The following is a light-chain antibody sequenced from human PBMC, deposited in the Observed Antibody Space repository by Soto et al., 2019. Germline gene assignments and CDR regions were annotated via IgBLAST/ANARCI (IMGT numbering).Light chain of an antibody. CDR3: QQRSNWPRT. Sequence: EIVGTQSPATLSFAPCEGATLSFRASQSVSSYLAWYQQKPGQAPRLLIYDASNRATGIPARFSGSGSGTDFTLTISSLEPEDFAVYYCQQRSNWPRTFGQGTKVDIK. CDR1: QSVSSY. CDR2: DAS. J-gene: IGKJ1*01. V-gene: IGKV3-11*01.